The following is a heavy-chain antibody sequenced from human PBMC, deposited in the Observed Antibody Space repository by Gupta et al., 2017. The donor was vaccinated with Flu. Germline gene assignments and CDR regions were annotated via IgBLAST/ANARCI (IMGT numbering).Heavy chain of an antibody. Sequence: SRLTISVDTSRSQFSLKLSSVTAADTAVYYCARVNLEGGYSYDAWGQGTLVTVSS. CDR3: ARVNLEGGYSYDA. V-gene: IGHV4-31*02. D-gene: IGHD5-18*01. J-gene: IGHJ5*02.